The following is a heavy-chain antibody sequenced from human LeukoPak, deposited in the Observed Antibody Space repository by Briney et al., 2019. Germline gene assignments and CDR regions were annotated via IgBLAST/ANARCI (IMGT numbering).Heavy chain of an antibody. Sequence: PSETLSLTCTVSGYSISSGYYWGWIRQPPGQGLEWIGSIYHSGSPYYNPSLKSRVTISVDTSKNQFSLKLSSVTAADTAVYYCARVSAMIVPGNDAFDIWGQGTMVTVSS. CDR2: IYHSGSP. CDR3: ARVSAMIVPGNDAFDI. D-gene: IGHD3-22*01. V-gene: IGHV4-38-2*02. J-gene: IGHJ3*02. CDR1: GYSISSGYY.